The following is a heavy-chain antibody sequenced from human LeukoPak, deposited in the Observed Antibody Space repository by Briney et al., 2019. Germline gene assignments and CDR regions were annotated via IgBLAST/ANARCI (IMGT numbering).Heavy chain of an antibody. CDR2: VNSDGSST. Sequence: GGSLRLSCAASGFTFSSYSMNWVRQAPGKGLEWVSRVNSDGSSTTYADSVKGRFTISRDNAKNTLYLQMNSLRAEDTAVYYCARGRYYGMDVWGQGTTVTVSS. CDR1: GFTFSSYS. J-gene: IGHJ6*02. CDR3: ARGRYYGMDV. V-gene: IGHV3-74*01.